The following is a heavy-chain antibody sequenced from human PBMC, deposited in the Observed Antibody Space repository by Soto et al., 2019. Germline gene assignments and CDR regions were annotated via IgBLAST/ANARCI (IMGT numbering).Heavy chain of an antibody. J-gene: IGHJ4*02. CDR2: ISYDGRNK. D-gene: IGHD5-18*01. V-gene: IGHV3-30*04. Sequence: GGSLRLSCVASGFTFSSYAMHWVRQAPGKGLEWVAVISYDGRNKYYADSVKGRFTISRDNSKNTLYLQMNSLRAEDTAVYYCARNRIQLWVSLFDYWGQGTLVTVSS. CDR3: ARNRIQLWVSLFDY. CDR1: GFTFSSYA.